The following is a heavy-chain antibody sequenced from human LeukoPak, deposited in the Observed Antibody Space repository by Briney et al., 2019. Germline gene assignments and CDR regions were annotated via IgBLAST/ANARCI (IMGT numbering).Heavy chain of an antibody. V-gene: IGHV4-34*01. J-gene: IGHJ5*02. D-gene: IGHD6-25*01. CDR3: ATRLDWFDP. CDR1: GGSFSGYY. Sequence: PSETLSLTCAVYGGSFSGYYWSWIRQPPGKGLEWIGEINHSGSTNYNPALKSRVTISVATSKHQFSMKLSSVTAADTAVYYCATRLDWFDPWGKGTLVTVSS. CDR2: INHSGST.